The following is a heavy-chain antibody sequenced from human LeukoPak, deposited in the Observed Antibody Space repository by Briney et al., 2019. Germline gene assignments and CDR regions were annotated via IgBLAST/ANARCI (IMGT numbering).Heavy chain of an antibody. J-gene: IGHJ4*02. V-gene: IGHV4-34*01. CDR1: GGSFSGYY. CDR2: INHSGST. Sequence: PSETLSLTCAVYGGSFSGYYWSWIRQPPGKGLEWIGEINHSGSTNYNPSLKSRVTISVDTSKNRFSLKLSSVTAADTAVYYCARELRGYSYGYFDYWGQGTLVTVSS. CDR3: ARELRGYSYGYFDY. D-gene: IGHD5-18*01.